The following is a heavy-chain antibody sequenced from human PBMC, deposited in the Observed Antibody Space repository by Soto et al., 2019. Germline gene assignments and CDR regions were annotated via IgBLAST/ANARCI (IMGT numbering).Heavy chain of an antibody. CDR2: ILDERRLQ. CDR1: GFAFSNYG. D-gene: IGHD2-8*01. CDR3: AKDQAYCTNGVCLYNGFDS. V-gene: IGHV3-30*18. J-gene: IGHJ5*01. Sequence: GSLRLSCAASGFAFSNYGMFWVRLAPGKGLEWVAAILDERRLQYYADSGKGRNAISRDNPKNRLYLQMNRLRGEDRAVYYCAKDQAYCTNGVCLYNGFDSWGQGALVTVVS.